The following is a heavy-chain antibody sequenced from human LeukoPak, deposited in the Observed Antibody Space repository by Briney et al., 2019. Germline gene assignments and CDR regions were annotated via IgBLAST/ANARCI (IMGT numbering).Heavy chain of an antibody. D-gene: IGHD4-17*01. CDR1: EFTFSNYA. J-gene: IGHJ4*02. CDR2: INGNGGRT. CDR3: AKIGGTTCF. Sequence: GGSLRLSCAASEFTFSNYAMSWVRQAPGKGLEWVSSINGNGGRTYYGDSVKGRFTISRDNLKNTMYLQMNSLRADDTAVYYCAKIGGTTCFWGQGTLVTVSS. V-gene: IGHV3-23*01.